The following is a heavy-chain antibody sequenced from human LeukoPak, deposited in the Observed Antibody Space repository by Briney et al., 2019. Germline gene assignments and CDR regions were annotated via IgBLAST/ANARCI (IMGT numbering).Heavy chain of an antibody. CDR3: ARMDLYYGSGNDAFDI. Sequence: SETLSLTCTVSGGSISSYYWSWIREPPGKGLEWIGYIYYSGSTNYNPSLKSRVTISVDTSKNQFSLKLSSVTAADTAVYYCARMDLYYGSGNDAFDIWGQGTMVTVSS. V-gene: IGHV4-59*01. CDR1: GGSISSYY. D-gene: IGHD3-10*01. CDR2: IYYSGST. J-gene: IGHJ3*02.